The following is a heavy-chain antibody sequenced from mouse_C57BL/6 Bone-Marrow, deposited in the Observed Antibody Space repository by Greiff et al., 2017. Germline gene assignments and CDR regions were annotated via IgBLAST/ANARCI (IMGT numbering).Heavy chain of an antibody. D-gene: IGHD1-1*01. J-gene: IGHJ1*03. Sequence: EVQLVESGGGLVQPKGSLKLSCAASGFSFNTYAMNWVRQAPGKGLEWVARIRSKSNNYATYYADSVKDRFTISRDDSESMLYLQMNNLKTEDTAMYYCVREVVATDWYFDVWGTGTTVTVSS. CDR2: IRSKSNNYAT. CDR3: VREVVATDWYFDV. CDR1: GFSFNTYA. V-gene: IGHV10-1*01.